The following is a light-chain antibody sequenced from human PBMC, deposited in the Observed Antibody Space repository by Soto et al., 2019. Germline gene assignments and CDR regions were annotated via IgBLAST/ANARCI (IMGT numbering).Light chain of an antibody. V-gene: IGKV1-5*01. CDR3: QQYNDYSGM. CDR1: QSISRW. CDR2: NAS. J-gene: IGKJ1*01. Sequence: DIQITQSPSPLSASLGARVPITRRASQSISRWLAWHQQKPGKAPRLLIYNASNLQRGVPTRFSGSGSGTEFTLTITSLQPEDFATYYCQQYNDYSGMFGQGTKV.